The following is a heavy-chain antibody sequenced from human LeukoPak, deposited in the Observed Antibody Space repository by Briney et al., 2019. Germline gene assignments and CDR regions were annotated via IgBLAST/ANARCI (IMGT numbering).Heavy chain of an antibody. V-gene: IGHV3-53*01. Sequence: GGSLRLSCAASGFTVSSNYMSWVRQAPGKGLEWVSVIYSGGSTYYADSVKGRFTISRDNSKNTLYLQMNSLRAEDTAVYYCARGPGSGAMVRGVTDPYYYYYGMDVWGQGTTVTVSS. CDR1: GFTVSSNY. J-gene: IGHJ6*02. D-gene: IGHD3-10*01. CDR3: ARGPGSGAMVRGVTDPYYYYYGMDV. CDR2: IYSGGST.